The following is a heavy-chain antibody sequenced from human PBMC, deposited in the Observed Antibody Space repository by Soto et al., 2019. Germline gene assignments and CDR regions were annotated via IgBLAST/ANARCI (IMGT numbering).Heavy chain of an antibody. V-gene: IGHV4-4*07. CDR3: VRDGTKTLRDWFDP. D-gene: IGHD1-1*01. CDR2: IYATVTT. J-gene: IGHJ5*02. CDR1: GASISGFY. Sequence: SETLSLTCTVSGASISGFYWSWIRKSAGKGLEWIGRIYATVTTDYNPSLKSRVMMSVDTSKKQFSLKLRSVTAADTAVYYCVRDGTKTLRDWFDPWGQGISVTVS.